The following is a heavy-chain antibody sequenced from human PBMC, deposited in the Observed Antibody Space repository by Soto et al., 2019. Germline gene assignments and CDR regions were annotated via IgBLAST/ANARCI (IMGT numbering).Heavy chain of an antibody. V-gene: IGHV4-39*01. D-gene: IGHD5-12*01. CDR1: GGSISSSSYY. CDR2: IYYSGST. CDR3: ARLGGDDSPSRDY. Sequence: QLQLQESGPGLVKPSETLSLTCTVSGGSISSSSYYWGWIRQPPGKGLEWIGSIYYSGSTYYTPSLKIQVTITVATADSQCSLKLRSVNAAAPAVYYCARLGGDDSPSRDYWGQGTLVTVSS. J-gene: IGHJ4*02.